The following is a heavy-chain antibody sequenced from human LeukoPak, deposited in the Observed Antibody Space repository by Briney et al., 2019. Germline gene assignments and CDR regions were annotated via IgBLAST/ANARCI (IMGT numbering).Heavy chain of an antibody. CDR3: ASGVPLGYCTNGVCRDWFDP. CDR1: GYTFTGYY. CDR2: INPNSGGT. J-gene: IGHJ5*02. V-gene: IGHV1-2*02. D-gene: IGHD2-8*01. Sequence: ASVTVSRKASGYTFTGYYMHWVRQAPGQGLEWMGWINPNSGGTNYAQKFQGRVTMTRDTSISTAYMELSRLRSDDTAVYYCASGVPLGYCTNGVCRDWFDPWGQGTLVTVSS.